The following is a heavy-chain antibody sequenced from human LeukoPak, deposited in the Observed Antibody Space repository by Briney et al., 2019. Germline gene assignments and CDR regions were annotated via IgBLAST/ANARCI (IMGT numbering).Heavy chain of an antibody. Sequence: GGSLRLPCAASGFTFSSYSMNWVRQAPGKGLEWVSSISSSSSYIYYADSVKGRFTLSRDDSRNTVYFQLNDLRVEDTAKYYCAKANWVSNADAVWWGQGTQVTVSS. CDR2: ISSSSSYI. D-gene: IGHD2-2*01. J-gene: IGHJ4*02. CDR3: AKANWVSNADAVW. V-gene: IGHV3-21*04. CDR1: GFTFSSYS.